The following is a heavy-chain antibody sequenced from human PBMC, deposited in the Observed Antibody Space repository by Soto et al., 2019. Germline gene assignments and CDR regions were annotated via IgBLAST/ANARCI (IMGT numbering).Heavy chain of an antibody. CDR1: GGSVSSGSYY. J-gene: IGHJ4*02. V-gene: IGHV4-61*01. Sequence: LSLTCTVSGGSVSSGSYYWSWILQPRVEGLEWIGYIYYSGSTNYNPSLKSRVTISVDTSKNQFSLKLSSVTAADTAVYYCARAQTRCTYYDILITLDFDYWGQGTLVTVSS. D-gene: IGHD3-9*01. CDR2: IYYSGST. CDR3: ARAQTRCTYYDILITLDFDY.